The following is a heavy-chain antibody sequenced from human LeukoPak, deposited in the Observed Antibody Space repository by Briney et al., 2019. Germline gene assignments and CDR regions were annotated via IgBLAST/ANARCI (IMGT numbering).Heavy chain of an antibody. CDR3: ARPGDTARQGSYYFDY. CDR2: ISSSSSYI. J-gene: IGHJ4*02. D-gene: IGHD5-18*01. CDR1: GFTFSSYS. Sequence: GGSLRLSCAASGFTFSSYSMNWARQAPGKGLEWVSSISSSSSYIYYADSVKGRFTISRDNAKNSLYLQMNSLRAEDTAVYYCARPGDTARQGSYYFDYWGQGTLVTVSS. V-gene: IGHV3-21*04.